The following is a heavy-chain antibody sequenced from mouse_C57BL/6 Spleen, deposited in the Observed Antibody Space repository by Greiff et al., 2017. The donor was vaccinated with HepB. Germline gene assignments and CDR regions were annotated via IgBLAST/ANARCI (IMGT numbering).Heavy chain of an antibody. CDR2: ISSGSSTI. V-gene: IGHV5-17*01. D-gene: IGHD4-1*01. J-gene: IGHJ2*01. CDR3: ARQHTGTRGFDY. Sequence: EVNVVESGGGLVKPGGSLKLSCAASGFTFSDYGMHWVRQAPEKGLEWVAYISSGSSTIYYADTVKGRFTISRDNAKNTLFLQMTSLRSEDTAMYYCARQHTGTRGFDYWGQGTTLTVSS. CDR1: GFTFSDYG.